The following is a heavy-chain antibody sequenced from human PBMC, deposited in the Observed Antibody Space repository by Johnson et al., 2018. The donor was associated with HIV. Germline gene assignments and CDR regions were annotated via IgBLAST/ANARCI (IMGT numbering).Heavy chain of an antibody. J-gene: IGHJ3*02. V-gene: IGHV3-13*01. D-gene: IGHD1-14*01. CDR1: GFTVSSYD. Sequence: VQLVESGGGLIQPGGSLRLSCAASGFTVSSYDMHWVRQATGKGLEWVSTIGSAGDTFYPGSVKGRFTIFRENAKNSLYLQMNSLRAGDTAVYYCARWRDNRGAFDIWGQGTMVIVSS. CDR3: ARWRDNRGAFDI. CDR2: IGSAGDT.